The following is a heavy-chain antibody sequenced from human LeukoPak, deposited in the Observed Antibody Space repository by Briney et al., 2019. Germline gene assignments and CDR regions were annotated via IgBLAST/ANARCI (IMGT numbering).Heavy chain of an antibody. V-gene: IGHV3-30*18. CDR3: AKGWFSTVSKTPDY. J-gene: IGHJ4*02. CDR1: GFSFSSYG. CDR2: ISYDGINK. D-gene: IGHD4-4*01. Sequence: SGRSLRLSCAASGFSFSSYGMHWVRQAPGKGLEWVAVISYDGINKYYADSVKGRFTISRDDSKNMVYLQMSSLRAEDTAVYYCAKGWFSTVSKTPDYWGQGTQVTVSS.